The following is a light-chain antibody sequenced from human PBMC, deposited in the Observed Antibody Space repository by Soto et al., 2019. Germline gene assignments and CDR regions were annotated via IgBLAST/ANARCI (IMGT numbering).Light chain of an antibody. Sequence: EIVLTQSPGTLSLSPGERATLSCRASQSVSSNYLAWYQQKPGQAPRLLIYGASTMATGIPDRFSGSGSATDFTLTISRLEPEDFAVYYCQQYGSSLFTFGPGTKVDIK. J-gene: IGKJ3*01. V-gene: IGKV3-20*01. CDR2: GAS. CDR3: QQYGSSLFT. CDR1: QSVSSNY.